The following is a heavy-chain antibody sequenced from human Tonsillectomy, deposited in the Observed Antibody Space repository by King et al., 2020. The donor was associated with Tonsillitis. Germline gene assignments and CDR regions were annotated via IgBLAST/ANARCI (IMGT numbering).Heavy chain of an antibody. D-gene: IGHD3-22*01. CDR2: ISYDGSNK. Sequence: VQLVESGGGVVQPGRSLRLSCAASGFTFSSYGMHWVRQAPGKGLEWVAVISYDGSNKYYADSVKGRFTISRDNSKNTLYLQMNSLRAEDTAVYYCAKGRRSTNDTIYDSSCYYLIPFYYYYYMDVWGKGTTVTVSS. J-gene: IGHJ6*03. CDR1: GFTFSSYG. V-gene: IGHV3-30*18. CDR3: AKGRRSTNDTIYDSSCYYLIPFYYYYYMDV.